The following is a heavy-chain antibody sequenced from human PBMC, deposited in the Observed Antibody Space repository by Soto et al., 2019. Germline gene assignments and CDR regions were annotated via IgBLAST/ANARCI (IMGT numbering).Heavy chain of an antibody. CDR3: ASEWAAAISFVS. CDR2: INAGNGNT. CDR1: GYTFTSYA. J-gene: IGHJ4*02. Sequence: ASVKVSCKASGYTFTSYAMHWVRQAPGQRLEWMGWINAGNGNTNYALKLQGRVTMTTDTSTSTAYMELRSLRSDDTAVYYCASEWAAAISFVSLGEGTLVTVPQ. V-gene: IGHV1-3*01. D-gene: IGHD6-13*01.